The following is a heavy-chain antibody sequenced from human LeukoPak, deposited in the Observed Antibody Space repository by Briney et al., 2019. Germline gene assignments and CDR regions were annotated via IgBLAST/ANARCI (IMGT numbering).Heavy chain of an antibody. CDR3: ARGIGSTWLDY. CDR2: IYYNGNT. Sequence: SETLSLTCTVSGGSISHSNYYWVWIRQPPGKGLEWIGSIYYNGNTYYSPSLKSRVTISIDTSKNQFSLKLSSVTAADTAVYYCARGIGSTWLDYWGQGTLVTVSS. V-gene: IGHV4-39*07. J-gene: IGHJ4*02. D-gene: IGHD6-13*01. CDR1: GGSISHSNYY.